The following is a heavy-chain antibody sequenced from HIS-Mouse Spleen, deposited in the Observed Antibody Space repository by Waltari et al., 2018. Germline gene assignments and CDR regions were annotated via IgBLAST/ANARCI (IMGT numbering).Heavy chain of an antibody. CDR3: ATQRIAVAGTIDY. CDR2: ISGSGGST. Sequence: EVQLLESGGGLVQPGGSLRLSCAASGFTFSSYAMSWVRQAPGKGLEWVSAISGSGGSTYYADSVRGRFTISRDNSKNTLYLQMNSLRAEDTAVYYGATQRIAVAGTIDYWGQGTLVTVSS. D-gene: IGHD6-19*01. J-gene: IGHJ4*02. V-gene: IGHV3-23*01. CDR1: GFTFSSYA.